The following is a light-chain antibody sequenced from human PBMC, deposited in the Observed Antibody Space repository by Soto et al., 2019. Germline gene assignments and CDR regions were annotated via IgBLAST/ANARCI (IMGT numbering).Light chain of an antibody. J-gene: IGKJ1*01. Sequence: IVLTQSPATLYVSPGEKATLSCRASQSVSSNLAWYQQKPGQAPRLLMYGASTRAPAIPARFSGSGSGTEFTLNITSLQAEDIAVYYCQQYDTWHVWTFGEGTKVEI. CDR3: QQYDTWHVWT. CDR1: QSVSSN. CDR2: GAS. V-gene: IGKV3-15*01.